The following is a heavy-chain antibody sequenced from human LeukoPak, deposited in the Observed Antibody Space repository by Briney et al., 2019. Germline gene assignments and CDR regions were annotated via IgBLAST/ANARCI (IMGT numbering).Heavy chain of an antibody. V-gene: IGHV3-7*03. Sequence: SGGSLRLSCAASGFTFSSYWMSWVRQAPGKGLEWVANIKQDGSEKYYVDSVKGRFTISRDISKNTLYLQMNSLRAEDTAVYYCARDAYYYGSGDVVGFNYWGQGTLVTVSS. CDR3: ARDAYYYGSGDVVGFNY. CDR2: IKQDGSEK. J-gene: IGHJ4*02. D-gene: IGHD3-10*01. CDR1: GFTFSSYW.